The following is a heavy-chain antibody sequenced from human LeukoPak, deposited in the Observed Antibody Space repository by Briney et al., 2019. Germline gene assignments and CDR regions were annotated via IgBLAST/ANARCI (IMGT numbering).Heavy chain of an antibody. Sequence: PSETLSLTCTVSGGSISSGDYYWSWIRQPPGKGLEWIGYIYYSGTTNYNPSLRSRVTISIDTSKIQVSLNLSSVTAADTAVYYCARVTGEYCSGSTCPDVFAIWGQGTMVTVSS. CDR2: IYYSGTT. D-gene: IGHD2-15*01. CDR1: GGSISSGDYY. J-gene: IGHJ3*02. CDR3: ARVTGEYCSGSTCPDVFAI. V-gene: IGHV4-61*08.